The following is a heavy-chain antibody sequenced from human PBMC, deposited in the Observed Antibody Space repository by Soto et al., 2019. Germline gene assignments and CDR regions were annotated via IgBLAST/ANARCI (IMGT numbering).Heavy chain of an antibody. Sequence: EVQPVESGGGLVKPGGSLRLSCAASGFTFSSYSMNWVRQAPGKGLEWVSSISSSSSYIYYADSVKGRFTISRDNAKNSLYLQMNSLRAEDTAVYYCATGSGVGATHTDYWGQGTLVTVSS. CDR3: ATGSGVGATHTDY. CDR1: GFTFSSYS. V-gene: IGHV3-21*01. J-gene: IGHJ4*02. D-gene: IGHD1-26*01. CDR2: ISSSSSYI.